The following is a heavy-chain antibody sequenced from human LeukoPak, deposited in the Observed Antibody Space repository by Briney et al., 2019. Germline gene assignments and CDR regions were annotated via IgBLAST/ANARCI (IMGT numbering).Heavy chain of an antibody. CDR3: AKNPPPHHDSGSYGYFDY. Sequence: ASVKVSCKASGGTFSNYGISWVRQAPGQGLEWMGGIIPVFGTAKYAQKFQGRVTITADESTSTAYMELNSLRAEDTAVYYCAKNPPPHHDSGSYGYFDYWGQGTLVTVSS. J-gene: IGHJ4*02. D-gene: IGHD1-26*01. V-gene: IGHV1-69*13. CDR1: GGTFSNYG. CDR2: IIPVFGTA.